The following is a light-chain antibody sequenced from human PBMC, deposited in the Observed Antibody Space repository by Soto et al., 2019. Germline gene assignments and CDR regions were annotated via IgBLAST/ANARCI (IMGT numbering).Light chain of an antibody. J-gene: IGKJ3*01. V-gene: IGKV3-20*01. CDR2: GAS. CDR1: QSINSRY. Sequence: EIGLTQSPGTLSLSPGERATLSCRASQSINSRYLAWYQQKPGQAPRLLIYGASSRATGIPDRFSGSGSGTDFTLTISRLEPEDFGVYDCQQFGSSPRFTFGPGTKVDSK. CDR3: QQFGSSPRFT.